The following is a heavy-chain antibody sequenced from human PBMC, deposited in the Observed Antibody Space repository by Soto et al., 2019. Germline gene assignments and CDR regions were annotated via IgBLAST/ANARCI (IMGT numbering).Heavy chain of an antibody. CDR2: IYHSGST. D-gene: IGHD6-6*01. J-gene: IGHJ6*02. CDR1: GGSISSSNW. CDR3: ARGERGYSNSSHYYYYGMDV. V-gene: IGHV4-4*02. Sequence: PSETLSLTCAVSGGSISSSNWWSWVRQPPGKGLEWIGEIYHSGSTNYNPSLKSRVTISVDKSKNQFSLKLSSVTAADTAVYYCARGERGYSNSSHYYYYGMDVWGQGTTVTVSS.